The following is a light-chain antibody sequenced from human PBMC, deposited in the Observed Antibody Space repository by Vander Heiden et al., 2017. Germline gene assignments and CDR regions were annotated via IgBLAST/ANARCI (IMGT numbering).Light chain of an antibody. CDR2: EVK. J-gene: IGLJ3*02. CDR1: SSDVGAYHY. V-gene: IGLV2-8*01. Sequence: QSALTQPPSASGSPGQSITISCTGTSSDVGAYHYVSWYQQHPGKAPKLVIYEVKKRPSGVPHRFSGSKSGNAASLTVSGLQAEDEADFYCSSYAGRYSWVFGGGTKLTVL. CDR3: SSYAGRYSWV.